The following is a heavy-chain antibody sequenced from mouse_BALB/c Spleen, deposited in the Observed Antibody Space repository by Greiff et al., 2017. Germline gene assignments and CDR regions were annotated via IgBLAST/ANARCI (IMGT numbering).Heavy chain of an antibody. V-gene: IGHV1-77*01. CDR2: LYPGSGNT. J-gene: IGHJ3*01. Sequence: QVQLQQSGAELARPGASVKLSCKASGYTFTDYYINWVKQRTGQGLEWIGELYPGSGNTYYNEKFKGKATLTADKSSSTAYMQLSSLTSEDSAVYFCARYDYYGSSSVAYWGQGTLVTVSA. CDR3: ARYDYYGSSSVAY. D-gene: IGHD1-1*01. CDR1: GYTFTDYY.